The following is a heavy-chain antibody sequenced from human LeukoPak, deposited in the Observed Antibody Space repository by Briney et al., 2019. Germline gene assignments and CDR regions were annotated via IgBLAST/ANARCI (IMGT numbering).Heavy chain of an antibody. CDR1: GGSISSYY. J-gene: IGHJ4*02. Sequence: SETLSLTCTVSGGSISSYYWSWIRQPPGKGLEWIGYIYYSGSTNYNPSLKSRVTISVDTSKNQFSLKLSSVTAADTAVYYCARGGAAAFVYWGQGTLVTVSS. CDR2: IYYSGST. CDR3: ARGGAAAFVY. V-gene: IGHV4-59*01. D-gene: IGHD6-13*01.